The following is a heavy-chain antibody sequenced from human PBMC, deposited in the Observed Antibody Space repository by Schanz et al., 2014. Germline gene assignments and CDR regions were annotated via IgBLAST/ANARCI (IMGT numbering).Heavy chain of an antibody. CDR2: IYSGGST. CDR1: GFTVSSNY. Sequence: EVQLVESGGGLVQPGRSLRLSCAASGFTVSSNYMSWVRQAPGKGLEWVSVIYSGGSTYYADSVKGRFTISRDNSKNTLYLQMNSLRAEDTALYYCAKDPHKDYGGKPQALDIWGQGTMVTVSS. J-gene: IGHJ3*02. V-gene: IGHV3-66*01. CDR3: AKDPHKDYGGKPQALDI. D-gene: IGHD4-17*01.